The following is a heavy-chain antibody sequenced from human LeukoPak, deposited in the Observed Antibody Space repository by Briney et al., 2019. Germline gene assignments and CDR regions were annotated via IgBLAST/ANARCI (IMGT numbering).Heavy chain of an antibody. V-gene: IGHV4-4*07. CDR2: VYSSGVG. Sequence: SETLSLTCTVSGGSITGYYWNWIRQPAGQGLEWLGRVYSSGVGNYNPSLTSRVTMSVDTSKNQFSLKLTSLSAADTAVYYCAREEFLHEIDSSGYFVYWGQGTLVTVSS. CDR3: AREEFLHEIDSSGYFVY. CDR1: GGSITGYY. D-gene: IGHD3-22*01. J-gene: IGHJ4*02.